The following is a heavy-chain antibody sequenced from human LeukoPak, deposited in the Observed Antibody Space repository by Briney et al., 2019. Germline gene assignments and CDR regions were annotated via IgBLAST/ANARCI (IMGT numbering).Heavy chain of an antibody. CDR3: AKVQGQVIGYYFDY. D-gene: IGHD3/OR15-3a*01. Sequence: GGSLRLSCAASGFTFSVHAMGWVRQAPGKGLEGVSAISASSDGKYYADSVKGRFTISRDNSKNTLYLQMNSLRAEDTAVYYCAKVQGQVIGYYFDYWGRGTLVTVSS. CDR1: GFTFSVHA. V-gene: IGHV3-23*01. J-gene: IGHJ4*02. CDR2: ISASSDGK.